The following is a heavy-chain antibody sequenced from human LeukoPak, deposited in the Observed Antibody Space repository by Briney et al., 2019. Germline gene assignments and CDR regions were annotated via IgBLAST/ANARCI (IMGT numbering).Heavy chain of an antibody. CDR3: ARDDALGYCSSTSCYNGYYYYMDV. D-gene: IGHD2-2*02. V-gene: IGHV1-2*02. J-gene: IGHJ6*03. CDR2: INPNSGGT. CDR1: GYTFTGYY. Sequence: ASVKVSCRASGYTFTGYYMHWVRQAPGQGLEWMGWINPNSGGTNYAQKFQGRVTMTRDTSISTAYMELSRLRSDDTAVYHCARDDALGYCSSTSCYNGYYYYMDVWGKGTTVTVSS.